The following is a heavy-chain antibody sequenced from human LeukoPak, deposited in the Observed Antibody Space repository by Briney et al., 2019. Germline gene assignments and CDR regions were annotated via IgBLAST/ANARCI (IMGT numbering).Heavy chain of an antibody. D-gene: IGHD6-19*01. CDR2: IIPIFGTA. J-gene: IGHJ1*01. CDR1: GGTFSSYA. V-gene: IGHV1-69*05. CDR3: ACAYGSGWYEPVEYFQH. Sequence: GASVKVSCKASGGTFSSYAISWVRQAPGQGLEWMGRIIPIFGTANYARKFQGRVTITTDESTSTAYMELSSLRSEDTAVYYCACAYGSGWYEPVEYFQHWGQGTLVTVSS.